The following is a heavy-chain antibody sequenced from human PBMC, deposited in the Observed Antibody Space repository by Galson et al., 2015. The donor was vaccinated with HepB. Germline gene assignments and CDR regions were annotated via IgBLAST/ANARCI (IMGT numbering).Heavy chain of an antibody. J-gene: IGHJ6*02. D-gene: IGHD3-16*01. CDR2: IRSKANSYAT. Sequence: SLRLSCAASGFTFSGSAMHWVRQASGKGLEWAGRIRSKANSYATAYAASVKGRFTISRDDSKNTAYLQMNSLKTEDTAVYYCTRHQEGGGGLPLHYYYYGMDVWGQGTTVTVSS. V-gene: IGHV3-73*01. CDR3: TRHQEGGGGLPLHYYYYGMDV. CDR1: GFTFSGSA.